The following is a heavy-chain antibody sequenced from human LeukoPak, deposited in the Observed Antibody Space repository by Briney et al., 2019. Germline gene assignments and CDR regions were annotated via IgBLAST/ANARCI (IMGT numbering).Heavy chain of an antibody. CDR2: ISSSSTYI. V-gene: IGHV3-21*01. D-gene: IGHD1-26*01. Sequence: GGSLRLSCAASGFIFSSYNINWVRQAPGKGLEWVSSISSSSTYIYYADSVKGRFTISRDNAKNSLYLQMNSLRAEDTAVYYCARLVGALYGMDVWGQGTTVTVSS. J-gene: IGHJ6*02. CDR1: GFIFSSYN. CDR3: ARLVGALYGMDV.